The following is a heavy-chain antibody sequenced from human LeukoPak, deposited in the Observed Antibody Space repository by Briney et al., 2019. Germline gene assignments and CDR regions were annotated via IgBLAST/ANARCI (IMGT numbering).Heavy chain of an antibody. CDR1: GYSISSGYY. J-gene: IGHJ4*02. CDR2: IYHSGST. V-gene: IGHV4-38-2*02. CDR3: ARLSWRSDY. Sequence: PSETLSLTCTVSGYSISSGYYWGWIRQPPGKGLEWIGSIYHSGSTYYNPSLKSRVTISVDTSKNQFSLKLSSVTAADTAVYYCARLSWRSDYWSQGTLVTVSS.